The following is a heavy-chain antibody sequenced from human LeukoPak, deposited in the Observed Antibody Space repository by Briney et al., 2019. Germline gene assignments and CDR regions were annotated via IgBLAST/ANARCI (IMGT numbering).Heavy chain of an antibody. V-gene: IGHV4-59*01. CDR3: ASIVVLTGMGWYFQY. J-gene: IGHJ1*01. CDR2: IYYTGPT. D-gene: IGHD3-9*01. Sequence: SETLSLTCTVSTDSIRSYYWSWVRQSPGTGLEWIGYIYYTGPTNYNPSLKNRVTMTVDTSKNQFSLKMTSVTAADTAVYYCASIVVLTGMGWYFQYSGQGTLVSVSS. CDR1: TDSIRSYY.